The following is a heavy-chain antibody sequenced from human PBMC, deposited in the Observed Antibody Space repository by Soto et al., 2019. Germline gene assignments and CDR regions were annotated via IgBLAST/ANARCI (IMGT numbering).Heavy chain of an antibody. D-gene: IGHD3-3*01. V-gene: IGHV4-34*01. J-gene: IGHJ4*02. CDR2: INHSGST. CDR1: GGSFSGYY. CDR3: ARAPPSRSIVGVVTTSYYFDY. Sequence: SETLSLTCAVYGGSFSGYYWSWIRQPPGKGLEWIGEINHSGSTNYNPSLKSRVTISVDTSKNQFSLKLSSVTAADTAVYYCARAPPSRSIVGVVTTSYYFDYWGQGTLVTVSS.